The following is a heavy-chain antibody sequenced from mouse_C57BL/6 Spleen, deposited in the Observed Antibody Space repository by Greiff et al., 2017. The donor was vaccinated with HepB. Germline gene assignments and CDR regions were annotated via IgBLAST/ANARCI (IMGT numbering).Heavy chain of an antibody. D-gene: IGHD2-3*01. CDR2: IDPSDSYT. CDR3: ARYDGLHWYFDV. CDR1: GYTFTSYW. V-gene: IGHV1-50*01. J-gene: IGHJ1*03. Sequence: QVQLQQPGAELVKPGASVKLSCKASGYTFTSYWMQWVKQRPGQGLEWIGAIDPSDSYTNYNQKFKGKATLPVDTSSSTAYMQLSSLTSEDSAVYYCARYDGLHWYFDVWGTGTTVTVSA.